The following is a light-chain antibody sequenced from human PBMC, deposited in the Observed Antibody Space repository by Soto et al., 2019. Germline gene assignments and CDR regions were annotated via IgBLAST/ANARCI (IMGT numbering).Light chain of an antibody. J-gene: IGLJ2*01. CDR2: DVS. CDR3: SSYITSSTTVV. V-gene: IGLV2-14*01. Sequence: QSVLTQPASVSGSPGQSITISCTGISSDVGDYNYVSWYQQHPGKVPKLMIYDVSNRPSGVSNRFSASKSGNTASLTISGLQAEDEADYYCSSYITSSTTVVFGGGTKVTVL. CDR1: SSDVGDYNY.